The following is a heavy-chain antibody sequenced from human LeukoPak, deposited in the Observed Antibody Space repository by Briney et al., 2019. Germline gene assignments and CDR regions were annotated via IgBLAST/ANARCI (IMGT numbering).Heavy chain of an antibody. V-gene: IGHV1-46*01. CDR1: GYTFSNYD. CDR3: ARVPTPMVRGVIINRYYYYYMDV. Sequence: ASVKVSCKASGYTFSNYDMNWVRQAPGQGLEWMGMITPSGGISYAQKFQGRVTMTRDMSTNTVYMELSSLRSEDTAVYYCARVPTPMVRGVIINRYYYYYMDVWGKGTTVTISS. CDR2: ITPSGGI. J-gene: IGHJ6*03. D-gene: IGHD3-10*01.